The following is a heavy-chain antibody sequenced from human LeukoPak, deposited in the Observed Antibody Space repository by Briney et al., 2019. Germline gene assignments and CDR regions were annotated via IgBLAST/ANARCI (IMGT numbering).Heavy chain of an antibody. CDR1: GGSIRSYY. Sequence: SETLSLTCTVSGGSIRSYYWSWIRQPPGKGLEWIGYIYYSGSTNYNPSLKSRVTISVDTSKNQFSLKLSSVTAADTAVYYCARHLYDIGGMDVWGQGTTVTVSS. CDR3: ARHLYDIGGMDV. D-gene: IGHD3-9*01. V-gene: IGHV4-59*08. CDR2: IYYSGST. J-gene: IGHJ6*02.